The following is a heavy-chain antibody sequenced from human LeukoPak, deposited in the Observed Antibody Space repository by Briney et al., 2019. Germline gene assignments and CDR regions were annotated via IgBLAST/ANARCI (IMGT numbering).Heavy chain of an antibody. J-gene: IGHJ6*03. CDR2: ISYDGSKK. D-gene: IGHD3-10*01. V-gene: IGHV3-30*18. CDR3: AKSYGSGTYYYYSYMDV. Sequence: GGSLRLPCAASGFTFSSYGMHWVRQAPGKGLEGVAVISYDGSKKYYADSRKGRFTISRDNSKNTLYLQMNSLRAEDTAVYYCAKSYGSGTYYYYSYMDVWGKGTTVTVSS. CDR1: GFTFSSYG.